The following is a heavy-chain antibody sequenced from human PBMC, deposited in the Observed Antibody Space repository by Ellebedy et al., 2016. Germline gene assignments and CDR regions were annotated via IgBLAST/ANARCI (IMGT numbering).Heavy chain of an antibody. CDR2: ITSNSETM. Sequence: GESLKISXVASGVTLSLYSMNWVRQAPGKGLEWVSHITSNSETMYYADSVKGRFTISRDNAKNSLYLQMNSLRAEDTAVYYCAKSEMGIWFGEFPPWFDPWGQGTLVTVSS. D-gene: IGHD3-10*01. J-gene: IGHJ5*02. V-gene: IGHV3-48*04. CDR1: GVTLSLYS. CDR3: AKSEMGIWFGEFPPWFDP.